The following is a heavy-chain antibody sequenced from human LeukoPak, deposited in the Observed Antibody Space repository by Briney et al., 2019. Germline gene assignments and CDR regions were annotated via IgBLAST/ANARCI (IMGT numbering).Heavy chain of an antibody. D-gene: IGHD1-1*01. Sequence: PSETLSLTCTVSGGSISAYYWSWIRQAPGKGLEWIGYLHYSGITNYNPSLKSRVTISVDTSKNQFSLKLSSVTAADTAIYYCARDRAEVTTPGSHLDYWGQGSLVTVSS. V-gene: IGHV4-59*13. CDR2: LHYSGIT. CDR3: ARDRAEVTTPGSHLDY. J-gene: IGHJ4*02. CDR1: GGSISAYY.